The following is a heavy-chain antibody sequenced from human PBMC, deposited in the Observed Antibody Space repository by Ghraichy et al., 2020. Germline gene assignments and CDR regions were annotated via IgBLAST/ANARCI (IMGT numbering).Heavy chain of an antibody. CDR3: ARVLHRGYSYGSPTGY. Sequence: ASVKVSCKASGYTFTSYYMHWVRQAPGQGLEWMGIINPSGGSTSYAQKFQGRVTMTRDTSTSTVYMELSSLRSEDTAVYYCARVLHRGYSYGSPTGYWGQGTLVTVSS. CDR1: GYTFTSYY. J-gene: IGHJ4*02. D-gene: IGHD5-18*01. V-gene: IGHV1-46*01. CDR2: INPSGGST.